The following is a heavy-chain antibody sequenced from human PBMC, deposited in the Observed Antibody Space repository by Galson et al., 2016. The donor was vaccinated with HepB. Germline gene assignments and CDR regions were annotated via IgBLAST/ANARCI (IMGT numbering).Heavy chain of an antibody. CDR1: GFSLSTNGLS. V-gene: IGHV2-70*04. J-gene: IGHJ6*02. D-gene: IGHD5-24*01. CDR3: AREDGYSHVQYGMDV. Sequence: PALVKPTQTLTLTCTFPGFSLSTNGLSVSWIRQPPGKALEWLARIDWADDKFFSTSLKTRLTISKDTSKNQVGLTVTNLDPADTGSYYCAREDGYSHVQYGMDVWGQGTTVTVSS. CDR2: IDWADDK.